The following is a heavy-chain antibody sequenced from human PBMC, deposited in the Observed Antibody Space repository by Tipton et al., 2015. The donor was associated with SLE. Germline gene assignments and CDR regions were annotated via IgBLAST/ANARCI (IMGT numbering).Heavy chain of an antibody. CDR1: GFTFSSYS. V-gene: IGHV3-21*04. D-gene: IGHD4-11*01. Sequence: GSLRLSCAASGFTFSSYSMNWVRQAPGKGLEWVSSISSSSSYIYYADSVKGRFTISRDSSKNTLYLQMNSLRAEDTAVYYCAKGDYGNYLHYFEYWGQGTLVTVPS. J-gene: IGHJ4*02. CDR2: ISSSSSYI. CDR3: AKGDYGNYLHYFEY.